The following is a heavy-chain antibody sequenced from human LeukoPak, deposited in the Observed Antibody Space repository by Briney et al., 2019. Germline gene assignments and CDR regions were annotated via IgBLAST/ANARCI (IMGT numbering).Heavy chain of an antibody. CDR2: ISAYNGNT. CDR3: ATTIRITDAFDI. V-gene: IGHV1-18*01. Sequence: VALVKVSCKASGYTFSSYGISWVRQAPGQGLEWMGWISAYNGNTNYAQKLQGRVTMTTDTSTSTAYMELRSLRSDDTAVYYCATTIRITDAFDIWGQGTMVTVSS. CDR1: GYTFSSYG. J-gene: IGHJ3*02. D-gene: IGHD3-3*01.